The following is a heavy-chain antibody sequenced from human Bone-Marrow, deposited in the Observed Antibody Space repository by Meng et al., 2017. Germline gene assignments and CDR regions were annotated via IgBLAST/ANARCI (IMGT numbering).Heavy chain of an antibody. D-gene: IGHD2-15*01. CDR2: IYYSGST. CDR1: GGSISSYY. CDR3: ARDPATGYYYYGMDV. Sequence: SETLSLTCTVSGGSISSYYWSWIRQPPGKGLEWIGYIYYSGSTNYNPSLKSRVTISVDTSKNQFSLKLSSVTAADTAVYYCARDPATGYYYYGMDVWGQGTMVTVSS. J-gene: IGHJ6*02. V-gene: IGHV4-59*01.